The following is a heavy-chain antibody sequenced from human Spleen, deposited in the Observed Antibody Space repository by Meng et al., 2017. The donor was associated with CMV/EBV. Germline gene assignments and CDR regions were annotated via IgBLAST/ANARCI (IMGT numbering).Heavy chain of an antibody. CDR3: VRDLVGNRDS. D-gene: IGHD1-14*01. CDR2: INTDGTVT. Sequence: EVQLVGAGGGLVRPGGSLRLSCADSGFTFSDYWMHWVRQAPGEGPVWVSRINTDGTVTSYAESVRGRFTISRDNSKNTLYLQMYDLRAGDSGVYYCVRDLVGNRDSWGHGTLVTVSS. J-gene: IGHJ5*01. V-gene: IGHV3-74*03. CDR1: GFTFSDYW.